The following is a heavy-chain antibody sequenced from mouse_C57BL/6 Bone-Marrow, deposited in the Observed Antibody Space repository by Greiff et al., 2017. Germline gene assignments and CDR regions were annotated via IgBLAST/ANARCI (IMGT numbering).Heavy chain of an antibody. V-gene: IGHV1-54*01. Sequence: QVQLQQSGAELVRPGTSVKVSCKASGYAFTNYLIEWVKQRPGQGLEWIGVINPGSGGTNYTEKFKGKATLPADKSSSTAYMQRSSLTSADSAVYFCASRTGTMDYWGQGTTLTVSS. J-gene: IGHJ2*01. CDR1: GYAFTNYL. CDR3: ASRTGTMDY. D-gene: IGHD4-1*01. CDR2: INPGSGGT.